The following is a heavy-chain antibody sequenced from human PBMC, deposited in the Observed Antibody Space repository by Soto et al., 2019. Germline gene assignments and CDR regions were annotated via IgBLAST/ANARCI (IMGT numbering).Heavy chain of an antibody. D-gene: IGHD2-15*01. CDR2: IYKSTTT. CDR3: ARGRYCLTGRCFPNWFDS. CDR1: GDSISTVDYF. Sequence: PSEPLSLTCSVSGDSISTVDYFWAWIRQPPGQALEYIGYIYKSTTTYYNPSFEGRVAISLDTSKSQFSLTVTSVTAADTAVYFCARGRYCLTGRCFPNWFDSWGQGTLVTVSS. V-gene: IGHV4-30-4*01. J-gene: IGHJ5*01.